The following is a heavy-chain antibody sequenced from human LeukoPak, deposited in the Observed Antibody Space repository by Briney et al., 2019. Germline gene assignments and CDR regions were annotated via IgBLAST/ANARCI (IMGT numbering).Heavy chain of an antibody. CDR2: IYHSGST. J-gene: IGHJ5*02. V-gene: IGHV4-30-2*01. D-gene: IGHD1-1*01. Sequence: PSETLSLTCTVSGGSISSGGYYWSWIRQPPGKGLEWIGYIYHSGSTYYNPSLKSRVTISVDRSKNQFSLKLSSVTAADTAVYYCARAGIYNWNDVDWFDPWGQGTLVTVSS. CDR1: GGSISSGGYY. CDR3: ARAGIYNWNDVDWFDP.